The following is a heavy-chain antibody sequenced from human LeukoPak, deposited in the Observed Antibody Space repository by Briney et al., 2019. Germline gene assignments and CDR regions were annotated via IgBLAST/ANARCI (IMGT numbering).Heavy chain of an antibody. V-gene: IGHV4-30-2*01. CDR2: IYHSGST. D-gene: IGHD2-15*01. CDR3: ARFGSGDGMDV. CDR1: GGSISSGDYY. Sequence: SETLSLTCTVSGGSISSGDYYWSWIRQPPGKGLEWIGYIYHSGSTYYNPSLKSRVTISVDRSKNQFSLKLSSVTAADTAVYYCARFGSGDGMDVWGQGTTVTVSS. J-gene: IGHJ6*02.